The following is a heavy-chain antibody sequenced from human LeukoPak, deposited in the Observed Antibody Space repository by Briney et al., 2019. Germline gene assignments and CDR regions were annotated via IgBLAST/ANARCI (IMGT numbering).Heavy chain of an antibody. CDR2: ISNSGSSI. CDR1: GFTFSSYE. CDR3: ARRMVRGVKNWLDP. D-gene: IGHD3-10*01. J-gene: IGHJ5*02. V-gene: IGHV3-48*03. Sequence: GGSLRLSCAASGFTFSSYEMNWVRQAPGKGLEWVSYISNSGSSIYYADSVKGRFTISRDNANNSLYLQMNSLRAEDTAVYYCARRMVRGVKNWLDPWGQGTLVTVSS.